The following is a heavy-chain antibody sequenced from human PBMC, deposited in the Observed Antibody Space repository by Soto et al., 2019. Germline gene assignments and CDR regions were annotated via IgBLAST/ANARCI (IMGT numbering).Heavy chain of an antibody. Sequence: QVQLQESGPGLVKPSETLSLTCTVSGGSVSSGSYYWSWIRQPPGKGLEWIGYIYYSGSTNYNPSLKSRVTISVDTSKNQFSLKLSSVTAADTAVYYCARGLITAAAGHSNWFDPWGQGTLVTVSS. V-gene: IGHV4-61*01. CDR3: ARGLITAAAGHSNWFDP. CDR1: GGSVSSGSYY. J-gene: IGHJ5*02. D-gene: IGHD6-13*01. CDR2: IYYSGST.